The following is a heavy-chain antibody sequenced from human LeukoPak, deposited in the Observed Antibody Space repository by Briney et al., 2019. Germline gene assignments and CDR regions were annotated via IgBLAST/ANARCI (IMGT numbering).Heavy chain of an antibody. D-gene: IGHD3-22*01. V-gene: IGHV3-48*02. CDR3: ARAAPYYYDSSGYSAFDS. CDR1: GFTFRSYS. CDR2: ISSTSSTI. Sequence: GGSLRLSCAASGFTFRSYSMHWVRQAPGKGLEWGSYISSTSSTIYYADSVKGRYTISRDNAKNSLYLQMNSLRDEDTAVYYCARAAPYYYDSSGYSAFDSWGQGTMVTVSA. J-gene: IGHJ3*02.